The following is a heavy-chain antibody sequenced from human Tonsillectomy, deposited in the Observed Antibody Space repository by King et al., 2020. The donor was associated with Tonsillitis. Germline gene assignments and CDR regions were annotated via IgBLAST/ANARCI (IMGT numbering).Heavy chain of an antibody. CDR2: ISYDGSNK. CDR1: GFIFSTYA. CDR3: ARDQGFLEWLSAFPPNNWFDP. Sequence: VQLVQSGGGVVQPGRSLRLSCAASGFIFSTYAVHWVRQAPGKGLEWVAVISYDGSNKYYADSVNGRFTISRDTSKNTVYLQMNSLRSEDTAVYYCARDQGFLEWLSAFPPNNWFDPWGQGTLVTVSS. J-gene: IGHJ5*02. D-gene: IGHD3-3*01. V-gene: IGHV3-30-3*01.